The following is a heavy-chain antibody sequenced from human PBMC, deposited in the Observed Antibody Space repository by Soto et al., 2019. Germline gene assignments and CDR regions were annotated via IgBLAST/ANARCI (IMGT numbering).Heavy chain of an antibody. V-gene: IGHV4-59*08. J-gene: IGHJ4*02. Sequence: QVQLQESGPGLVKPSETLSLTCTVSGGSISNYYWSWIRQPPGKGLEWIGYIHYSGSTKYNPSLRSRVTISADTPKNQFSLKLSSVTAADAAVYYCARGHYDFWSGYFATIDYWGQGTLVTVSS. CDR2: IHYSGST. CDR1: GGSISNYY. D-gene: IGHD3-3*01. CDR3: ARGHYDFWSGYFATIDY.